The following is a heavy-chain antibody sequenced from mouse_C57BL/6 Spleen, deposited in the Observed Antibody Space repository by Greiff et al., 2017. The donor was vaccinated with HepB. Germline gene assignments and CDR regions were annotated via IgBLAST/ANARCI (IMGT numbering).Heavy chain of an antibody. CDR3: ARKEIFNLLLRD. J-gene: IGHJ3*01. V-gene: IGHV1-81*01. Sequence: VQLQQSGAELARPGASVKLSCKASGYTFTSYGISWVKQRTGQGLEWIGEIYPRSGNTYYNEKFKGKATLTADKSSSTAYMELRSLTSEDSAVYFCARKEIFNLLLRDWGQGTLVTVSA. CDR2: IYPRSGNT. CDR1: GYTFTSYG. D-gene: IGHD1-1*01.